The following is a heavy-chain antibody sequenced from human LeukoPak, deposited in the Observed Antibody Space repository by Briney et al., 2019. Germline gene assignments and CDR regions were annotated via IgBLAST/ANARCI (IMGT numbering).Heavy chain of an antibody. J-gene: IGHJ5*02. CDR1: GGSISSSNYY. Sequence: SETLSLTCTVSGGSISSSNYYWGWIRQPPGKGLEWIGSMSYSAHTYYTPSLKSRVTISVHTSKNSFSLKLSSVTAADTAVYYCARHSSGGAGWFDPWGQGTLVTVSS. CDR3: ARHSSGGAGWFDP. V-gene: IGHV4-39*01. D-gene: IGHD3-10*01. CDR2: MSYSAHT.